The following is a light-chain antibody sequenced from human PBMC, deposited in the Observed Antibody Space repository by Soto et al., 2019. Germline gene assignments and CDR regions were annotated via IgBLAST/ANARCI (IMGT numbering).Light chain of an antibody. CDR2: GAS. Sequence: EMVMTQSPATLSVSPGERATLSCRAAQSVGSNLAWYQQKPGQAPRLLIYGASTRATGIPVRFSGSGSGTEFTLTISSLQSEDFVVYYCQQYNDWPYTFGQGTKLEIK. CDR3: QQYNDWPYT. CDR1: QSVGSN. J-gene: IGKJ2*01. V-gene: IGKV3-15*01.